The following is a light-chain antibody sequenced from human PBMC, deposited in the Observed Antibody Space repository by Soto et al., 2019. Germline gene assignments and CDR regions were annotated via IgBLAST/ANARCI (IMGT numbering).Light chain of an antibody. J-gene: IGLJ1*01. Sequence: QSALTQPPSVSGSPGQSVAISCTGTSGDVGSYSRVSWYQQPPGTAPKLMIYDVSNRPSGVPDRFSGSKSGNTASLTISGLQAEDEADYYCSSYTSSSTYVFGTGTKLTVL. CDR3: SSYTSSSTYV. V-gene: IGLV2-18*02. CDR2: DVS. CDR1: SGDVGSYSR.